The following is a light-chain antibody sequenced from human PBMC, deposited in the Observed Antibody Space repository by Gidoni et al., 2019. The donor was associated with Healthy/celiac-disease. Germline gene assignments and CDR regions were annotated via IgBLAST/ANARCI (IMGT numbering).Light chain of an antibody. Sequence: DIQMNQSPSTLSASVGDRVTITCRASQSISSWLALYQPKPGKAPKLLIYKSSSLESGGPSMFSGSGSGTEFTLTISSLQPDDFATYYCQQYNSYPWTFGQGTKVEIK. CDR1: QSISSW. V-gene: IGKV1-5*03. J-gene: IGKJ1*01. CDR3: QQYNSYPWT. CDR2: KSS.